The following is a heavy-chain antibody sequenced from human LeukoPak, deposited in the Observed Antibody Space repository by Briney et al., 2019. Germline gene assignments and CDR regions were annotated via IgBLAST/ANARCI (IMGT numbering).Heavy chain of an antibody. CDR2: IYHSGST. V-gene: IGHV4-34*01. CDR1: GGSFSGYY. J-gene: IGHJ6*03. D-gene: IGHD3-22*01. CDR3: ARDPMIVVNEDYYYYMDV. Sequence: PSETLSLTCAVYGGSFSGYYWSWIRQPPGKGLEWIGSIYHSGSTYYNPSLKSRVTISVDTSKNQFSLKLSSVTAADTAVYYCARDPMIVVNEDYYYYMDVWGKGTTVTVSS.